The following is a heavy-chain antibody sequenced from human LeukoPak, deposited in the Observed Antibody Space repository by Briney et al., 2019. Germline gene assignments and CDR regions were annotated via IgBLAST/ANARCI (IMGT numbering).Heavy chain of an antibody. CDR2: VAHDEKTI. V-gene: IGHV3-30*04. Sequence: GGSLRLSCVASGFTFTGHSMHWVRQAPGKGLEWVAVVAHDEKTIFYADSLKGRFTVSRDNSKNTVYLQMNSLRDEDTAVYYCARVADSSSWSARWNYFDYWGQGTLVTVSS. CDR3: ARVADSSSWSARWNYFDY. CDR1: GFTFTGHS. D-gene: IGHD6-13*01. J-gene: IGHJ4*02.